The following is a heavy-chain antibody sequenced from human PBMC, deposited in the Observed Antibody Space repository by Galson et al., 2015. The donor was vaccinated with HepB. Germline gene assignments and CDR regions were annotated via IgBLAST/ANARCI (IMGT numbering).Heavy chain of an antibody. J-gene: IGHJ5*02. CDR3: VKEGSWFGGDWFDP. Sequence: SLRLSCAGSGFIFRHHAMAWIRQAPGKGLEWVSGINGRGSTRSYSDAVKGRFSISRDNSKDTVLLLMDNLRAEDTAVYYCVKEGSWFGGDWFDPWGQGALVTVS. V-gene: IGHV3-23*01. CDR2: INGRGSTR. CDR1: GFIFRHHA. D-gene: IGHD3-16*01.